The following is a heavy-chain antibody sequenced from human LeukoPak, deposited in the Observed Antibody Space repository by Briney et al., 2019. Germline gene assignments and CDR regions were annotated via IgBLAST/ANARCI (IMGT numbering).Heavy chain of an antibody. CDR1: GFTFGDYA. Sequence: GGSLRLSCTASGFTFGDYAMSWVRQAPGKGLEWVGFIRSKAYGGTTEYAASVKGRFTISRDDSKSIAYLQMNSLKTEDTAVYYCTRETSDYGDYGAASVQNLDYWGQGTLVTVSS. D-gene: IGHD4-17*01. V-gene: IGHV3-49*04. CDR2: IRSKAYGGTT. J-gene: IGHJ4*02. CDR3: TRETSDYGDYGAASVQNLDY.